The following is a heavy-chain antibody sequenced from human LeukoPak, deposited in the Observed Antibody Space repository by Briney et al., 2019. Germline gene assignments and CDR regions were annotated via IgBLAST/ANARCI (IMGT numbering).Heavy chain of an antibody. V-gene: IGHV4-59*08. Sequence: PSETLSLTCSVSGGSINNYYWSWIRQPPGKGLEWIAYIYYSGSTNYNPSPKSRVTISGDTSKNQFSLMLSSVTAADTAVYYCARHNARLRGWIGEVDYWGQGALVTVSS. D-gene: IGHD3-10*01. J-gene: IGHJ4*02. CDR1: GGSINNYY. CDR2: IYYSGST. CDR3: ARHNARLRGWIGEVDY.